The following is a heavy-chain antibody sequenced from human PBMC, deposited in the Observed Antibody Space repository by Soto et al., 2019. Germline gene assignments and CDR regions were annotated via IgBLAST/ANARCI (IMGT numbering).Heavy chain of an antibody. Sequence: GESLKSSGKGSGYSFTIYCIGWVLQMPGKGLEWMGIIYPGDSDTRYSPSFQGQVTISADKSISTAYLQWSSLKASDTAMYYCATSTVDTANYYYYGMDVWGQGTTVTVSS. CDR3: ATSTVDTANYYYYGMDV. CDR1: GYSFTIYC. V-gene: IGHV5-51*01. J-gene: IGHJ6*02. D-gene: IGHD5-18*01. CDR2: IYPGDSDT.